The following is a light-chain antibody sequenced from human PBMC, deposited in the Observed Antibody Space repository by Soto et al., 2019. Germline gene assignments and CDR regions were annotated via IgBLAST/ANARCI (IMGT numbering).Light chain of an antibody. J-gene: IGKJ4*01. Sequence: DIVMTQSPASLAVSLGERATINCKSSQSFLYSSNNKNYLAWYQQKPGQPPKLLIYWASTRESGVPDRFSGSGSGTDFTLTISSLQAEDVAVYYCQQYYTTLALTFGGGTKVDIK. CDR1: QSFLYSSNNKNY. V-gene: IGKV4-1*01. CDR2: WAS. CDR3: QQYYTTLALT.